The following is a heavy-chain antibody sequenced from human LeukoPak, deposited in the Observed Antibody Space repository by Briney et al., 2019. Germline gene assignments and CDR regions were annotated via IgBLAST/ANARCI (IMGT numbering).Heavy chain of an antibody. V-gene: IGHV4-59*01. CDR2: IYYSGTT. J-gene: IGHJ4*02. CDR3: GRSGGYSGSLSY. D-gene: IGHD1-26*01. CDR1: GGSITNYY. Sequence: PSETLSLTCTVSGGSITNYYWSWIRQPPGKGLEWIGYIYYSGTTNYNPSLKSRVTISIDTSKNQFSLKLNSVTAADTAVYYCGRSGGYSGSLSYLGQGTLVTVSS.